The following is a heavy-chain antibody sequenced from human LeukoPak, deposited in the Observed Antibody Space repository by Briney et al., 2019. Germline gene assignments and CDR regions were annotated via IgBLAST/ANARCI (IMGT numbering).Heavy chain of an antibody. J-gene: IGHJ1*01. CDR3: ARAPSEIGGYYPEYFRH. V-gene: IGHV3-74*03. CDR1: GFTFSTYW. CDR2: IKSDGGT. Sequence: GGSLRLSCAASGFTFSTYWMHWVPHAPGKGLVCVSRIKSDGGTTTADSVKDRFTISRDHAKKTVSLHMNNLRPEDTGVYYCARAPSEIGGYYPEYFRHWGQGTLVTVSS. D-gene: IGHD3-22*01.